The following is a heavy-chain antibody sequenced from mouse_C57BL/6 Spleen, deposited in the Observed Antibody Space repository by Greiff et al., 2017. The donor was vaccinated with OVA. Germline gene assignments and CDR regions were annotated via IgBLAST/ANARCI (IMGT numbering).Heavy chain of an antibody. CDR1: GYTFTSYW. CDR2: IHPNSGST. Sequence: QVQLQQSGAELVKPGASVKLSCKASGYTFTSYWMHWVKQRPGTGLEWIGMIHPNSGSTNYNEKFKSKATLTVDKSSSTAYMQLSSLTSEDSAVYYCARYDYDGRGFAYWGQGTLVTVSA. J-gene: IGHJ3*01. D-gene: IGHD2-4*01. V-gene: IGHV1-64*01. CDR3: ARYDYDGRGFAY.